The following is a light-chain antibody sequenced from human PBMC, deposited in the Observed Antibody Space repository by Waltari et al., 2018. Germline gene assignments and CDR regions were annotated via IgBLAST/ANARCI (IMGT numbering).Light chain of an antibody. J-gene: IGLJ3*02. CDR1: SGHSSNV. Sequence: QLVLTQSPSASASLGASAKHTCTLSSGHSSNVVAWLQRRPEKGPRYLMKVNSDGSHSKGDEIPDRFSGSSSGAERYLTISSLQSEDEADYFCQTGGHGTWVFGGGTKLTVL. CDR2: VNSDGSH. CDR3: QTGGHGTWV. V-gene: IGLV4-69*01.